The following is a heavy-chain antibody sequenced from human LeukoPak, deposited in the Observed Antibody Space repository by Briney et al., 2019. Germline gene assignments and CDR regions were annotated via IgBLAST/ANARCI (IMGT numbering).Heavy chain of an antibody. V-gene: IGHV4-61*01. J-gene: IGHJ4*02. CDR2: IYYSGTT. CDR3: ARVGIAVASPFFDY. CDR1: GGSVSSGSYY. Sequence: PSETLSLTCTVSGGSVSSGSYYWTWIRQPPGKGLEWIGYIYYSGTTNYNPSLKSRVTISVDTSKNQFSLKLGSVTAAETAVYYCARVGIAVASPFFDYWGQGTLVTVSS. D-gene: IGHD6-19*01.